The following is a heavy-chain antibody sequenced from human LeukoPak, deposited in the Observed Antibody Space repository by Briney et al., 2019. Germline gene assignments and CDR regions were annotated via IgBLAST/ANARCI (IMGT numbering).Heavy chain of an antibody. CDR1: GFTFNNYW. D-gene: IGHD3-16*01. Sequence: GGSLRLSCAASGFTFNNYWMHWVRQAPGKGLVWVSRINTDGSHTNYADSVKGRFTFSRDNAKNTLYLQMDTLRGEDTAVYYCARGGSTYFDSWGHGTLVTVSS. CDR2: INTDGSHT. CDR3: ARGGSTYFDS. V-gene: IGHV3-74*01. J-gene: IGHJ4*01.